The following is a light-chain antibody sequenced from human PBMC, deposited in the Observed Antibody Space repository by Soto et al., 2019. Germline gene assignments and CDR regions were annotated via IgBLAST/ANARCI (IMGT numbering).Light chain of an antibody. J-gene: IGLJ1*01. CDR3: SSYTTGSTLPWV. CDR1: SSDVGGYNY. Sequence: LTQPASVSGSPGQSITISCTGTSSDVGGYNYVSWYQQHPGKAPKLIIFGVYDRPSGISDRFSGSKSGNTASLTIFGLQVEDEAVYYCSSYTTGSTLPWVFGTGTKVTVL. CDR2: GVY. V-gene: IGLV2-14*03.